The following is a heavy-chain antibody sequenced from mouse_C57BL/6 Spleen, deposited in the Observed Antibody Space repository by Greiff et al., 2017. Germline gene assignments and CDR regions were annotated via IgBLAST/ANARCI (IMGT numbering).Heavy chain of an antibody. CDR1: GYTFTDHT. Sequence: QVQLQQSDAELVKPGASVKISCKVSGYTFTDHTIHWMKQRPEQGLEWIGYIYPRDGSTKYNEKFKGKATLTADKSSSTAYMQLNSRTSEDSAVYFCAREGVKGEAYSLYAMDYWGQGTSVTVSS. D-gene: IGHD6-2*01. V-gene: IGHV1-78*01. CDR3: AREGVKGEAYSLYAMDY. CDR2: IYPRDGST. J-gene: IGHJ4*01.